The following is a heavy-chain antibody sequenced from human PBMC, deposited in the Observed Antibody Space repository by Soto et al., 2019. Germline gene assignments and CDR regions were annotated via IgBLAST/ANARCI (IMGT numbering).Heavy chain of an antibody. V-gene: IGHV1-18*01. CDR3: AGIAAAGPNWFDP. CDR1: GYTFTSYG. Sequence: EASVKVSCKASGYTFTSYGISWVRQAPGQGLEWMGWISAYNGNTNYAQKLQGRVTMTTDTSTSTAYMELRSLRSDDTAAYYCAGIAAAGPNWFDPWGQGTLVTVSS. J-gene: IGHJ5*02. D-gene: IGHD6-13*01. CDR2: ISAYNGNT.